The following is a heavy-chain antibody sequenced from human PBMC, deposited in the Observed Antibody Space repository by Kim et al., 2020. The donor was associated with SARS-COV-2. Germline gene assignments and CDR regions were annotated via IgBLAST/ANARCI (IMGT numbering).Heavy chain of an antibody. CDR2: INHSGST. CDR1: GGSFSGYY. V-gene: IGHV4-34*01. Sequence: SETLSLTCAVYGGSFSGYYWSWIRQPPGKGLEWIGEINHSGSTNYNPSLKSRVTISVDTSKNQFSLKLSSVTAADTAVYYCARVTSQYSSSTPNDAPNY. CDR3: ARVTSQYSSSTPNDAPNY. D-gene: IGHD6-6*01. J-gene: IGHJ4*01.